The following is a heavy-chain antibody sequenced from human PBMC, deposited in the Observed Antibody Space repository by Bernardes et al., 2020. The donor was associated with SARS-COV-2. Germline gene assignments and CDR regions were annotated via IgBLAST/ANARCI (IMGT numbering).Heavy chain of an antibody. CDR1: GFSLRTYS. CDR2: ISSSSSTI. J-gene: IGHJ6*02. CDR3: ARGDSSGYYWGFGMDV. D-gene: IGHD3-22*01. Sequence: GGSLRLSCEASGFSLRTYSLNWVRQAPGKGLEWVSYISSSSSTIYYADSVKGRFTISRDNAKNSLYLQMNSLRAEDTAVYYCARGDSSGYYWGFGMDVWGQGTTVTVSS. V-gene: IGHV3-48*04.